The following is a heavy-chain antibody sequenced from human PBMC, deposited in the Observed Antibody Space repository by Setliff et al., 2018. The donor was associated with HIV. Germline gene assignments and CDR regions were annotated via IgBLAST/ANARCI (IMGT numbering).Heavy chain of an antibody. J-gene: IGHJ4*02. CDR1: GGSISSGGYY. D-gene: IGHD2-21*02. CDR3: ATLDPSGGNFLAY. Sequence: PSETLSLTCTVSGGSISSGGYYWNWIRQPPGKGLEWIGYIHASGKTNYNPSLKSRVTISLDTSKMQFSLHLTSVTAADTAVYYCATLDPSGGNFLAYWGQGTLVTVSS. V-gene: IGHV4-61*08. CDR2: IHASGKT.